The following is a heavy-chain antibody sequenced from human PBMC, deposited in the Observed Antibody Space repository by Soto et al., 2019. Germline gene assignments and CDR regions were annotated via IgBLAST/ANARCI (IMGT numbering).Heavy chain of an antibody. V-gene: IGHV3-30*04. Sequence: PGGSLRLSCAASGFTFSSYEMHWVRQAPGKGLEXVAXTSXXGXXXXXAXXVKGRFTISRDNSKDTMDLQTERLTGGDTAVYYCARRATVSYHGMDAWGQGTTVTVSS. CDR3: ARRATVSYHGMDA. D-gene: IGHD4-17*01. CDR2: TSXXGXXX. J-gene: IGHJ6*02. CDR1: GFTFSSYE.